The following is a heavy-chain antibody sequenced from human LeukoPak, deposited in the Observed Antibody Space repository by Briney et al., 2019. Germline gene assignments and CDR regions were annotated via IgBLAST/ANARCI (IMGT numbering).Heavy chain of an antibody. J-gene: IGHJ4*02. Sequence: QPGRSLRLSCAASGFTFDDYAMHWVRQGPGKGLEWVSGISWNSGSIGYADSVKGRFTISRDNAKNSLYLQMNSLRAEDTAVYYCARHLSGVTGYTYGRGIDYWGQGTLVTVSS. CDR1: GFTFDDYA. D-gene: IGHD5-18*01. CDR2: ISWNSGSI. V-gene: IGHV3-9*01. CDR3: ARHLSGVTGYTYGRGIDY.